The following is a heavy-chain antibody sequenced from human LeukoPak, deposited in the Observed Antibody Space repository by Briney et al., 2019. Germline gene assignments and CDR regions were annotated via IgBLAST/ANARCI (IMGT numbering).Heavy chain of an antibody. D-gene: IGHD4-23*01. J-gene: IGHJ4*02. CDR2: MSPNSGHT. CDR3: ASIDYRTTVASDY. V-gene: IGHV1-8*01. CDR1: GYTFTSYD. Sequence: ASVKVSCKASGYTFTSYDINWVRQATGQGLEWMRWMSPNSGHTGYAQKFQGRVTMTRDTSISTAYMELSRLRSDDTAVYYCASIDYRTTVASDYWGQGTLVTVSS.